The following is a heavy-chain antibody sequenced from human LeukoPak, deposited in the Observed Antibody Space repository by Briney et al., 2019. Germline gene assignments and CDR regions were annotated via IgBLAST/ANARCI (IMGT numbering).Heavy chain of an antibody. Sequence: SETLSLTCTVSGGSISSYYWSWIRQPPGKVLVWIGYIYYSGSTNYNPSLKSRVTISVDTSKNQFSLKLSSVTAADTAVYYCARAGWPRGVYYYYYMDVWGKGTTVTVSS. D-gene: IGHD3-10*01. V-gene: IGHV4-59*01. J-gene: IGHJ6*03. CDR1: GGSISSYY. CDR2: IYYSGST. CDR3: ARAGWPRGVYYYYYMDV.